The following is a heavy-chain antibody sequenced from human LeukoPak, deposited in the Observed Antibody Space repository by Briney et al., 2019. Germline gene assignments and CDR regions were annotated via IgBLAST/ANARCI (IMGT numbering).Heavy chain of an antibody. CDR3: ARESPHLGYCSGGSCYGQFAAFDN. Sequence: SETLSLTCTVSGGSISSYYWSWIRQPPGKGLEWIGFIYYSGSTNYNPSLKSRVTISVDTSKNQFSLKLSSVTAADTAVYYCARESPHLGYCSGGSCYGQFAAFDNWGQGTMVTVSS. CDR2: IYYSGST. D-gene: IGHD2-15*01. V-gene: IGHV4-59*01. J-gene: IGHJ3*02. CDR1: GGSISSYY.